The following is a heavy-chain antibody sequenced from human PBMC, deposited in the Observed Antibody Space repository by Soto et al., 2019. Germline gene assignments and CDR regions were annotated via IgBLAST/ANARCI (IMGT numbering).Heavy chain of an antibody. Sequence: SETLSLTCTVSGGSISSYYWSWIRQPPGKGLEWIGYIYYSGSTNCNPSLKSRVTISVDTSKNQFSLKLSSVTAADTAVYYCARALTYYDFWSGYHPGMDVWGQGTTVTVSS. CDR1: GGSISSYY. CDR2: IYYSGST. J-gene: IGHJ6*02. D-gene: IGHD3-3*01. CDR3: ARALTYYDFWSGYHPGMDV. V-gene: IGHV4-59*01.